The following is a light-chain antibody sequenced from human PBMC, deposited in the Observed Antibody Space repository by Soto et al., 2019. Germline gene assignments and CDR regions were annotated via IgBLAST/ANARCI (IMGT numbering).Light chain of an antibody. CDR2: GAS. CDR3: QQYNNWPHT. Sequence: EIVMTLSPATLSVSPGERATLPCRASQSVSSNLAWYQQKPGQAPRLLIYGASTRATGIPARFSGSGSGTEFTLTISSLQSEDFAVYYCQQYNNWPHTFGGGTKVDI. CDR1: QSVSSN. V-gene: IGKV3-15*01. J-gene: IGKJ4*01.